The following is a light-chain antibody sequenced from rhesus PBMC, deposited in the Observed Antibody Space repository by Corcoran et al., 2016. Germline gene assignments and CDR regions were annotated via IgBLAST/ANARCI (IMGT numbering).Light chain of an antibody. V-gene: IGKV3-24*01. CDR1: QSVSSS. J-gene: IGKJ4*01. Sequence: EILMTQSPATLSLSPGERATLSCRASQSVSSSLAWYQQKTGQAPRLRIYGASSRATGIPARFSGSGSWTDFTLTISSLEPEDVAVYYCLQHSNWSLTFGGGTKVGLK. CDR2: GAS. CDR3: LQHSNWSLT.